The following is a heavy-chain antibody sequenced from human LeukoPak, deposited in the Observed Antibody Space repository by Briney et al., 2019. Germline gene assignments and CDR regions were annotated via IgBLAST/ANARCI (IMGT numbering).Heavy chain of an antibody. Sequence: GGSLRPSCAASGFTVSSNYMSWVRQAPGKGLEWVSVIYSGGSTYYADSVKGRFTISRDNSKNTLYLQMNSLRAEDTAVYYCARDAYYYDSSGYWTSWYFDLWGRGTLVTVSS. D-gene: IGHD3-22*01. V-gene: IGHV3-66*01. CDR2: IYSGGST. J-gene: IGHJ2*01. CDR3: ARDAYYYDSSGYWTSWYFDL. CDR1: GFTVSSNY.